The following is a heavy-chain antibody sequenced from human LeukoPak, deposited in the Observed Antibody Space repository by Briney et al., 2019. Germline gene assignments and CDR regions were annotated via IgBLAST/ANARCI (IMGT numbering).Heavy chain of an antibody. CDR3: ARGGCTSASCYLFDY. J-gene: IGHJ4*02. Sequence: PGGSLRLSCAASGFTFSSYSINWVRQAPGKGLEWVSVISSSSNYIFYADSVNGRFTISRDNAKNSLYLQMNSLRAEDTAVYYCARGGCTSASCYLFDYWGQGTLVTVSS. CDR1: GFTFSSYS. D-gene: IGHD2-8*02. CDR2: ISSSSNYI. V-gene: IGHV3-21*01.